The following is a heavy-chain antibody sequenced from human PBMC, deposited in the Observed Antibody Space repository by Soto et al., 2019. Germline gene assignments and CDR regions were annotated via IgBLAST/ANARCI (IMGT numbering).Heavy chain of an antibody. CDR2: IYYSGST. Sequence: QVQLQESGPGLVKPSQTLSLTCTVSGGSISSGGYYWSWIRQHPGKGLEWLGYIYYSGSTYYNPSLKSRVTISVDTSKNQFSLKLSSVTAADTAVYYCAREQVEYYYDSSGYLDNWFDPWGQGTLVTVSS. CDR1: GGSISSGGYY. CDR3: AREQVEYYYDSSGYLDNWFDP. J-gene: IGHJ5*02. D-gene: IGHD3-22*01. V-gene: IGHV4-31*03.